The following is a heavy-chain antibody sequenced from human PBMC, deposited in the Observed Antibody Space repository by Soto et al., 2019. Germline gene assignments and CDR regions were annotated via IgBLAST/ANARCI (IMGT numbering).Heavy chain of an antibody. V-gene: IGHV1-69*13. CDR3: ARLSNGYCSGGSCYSRYYYGREV. CDR2: IIPIFGTA. D-gene: IGHD2-15*01. Sequence: GASVKVSCKASGGTFSSYAISWVRQAPGQGLEWMGGIIPIFGTANYAQKFQGRVTITADESTSTAYMELSSLRSEDTAVYYCARLSNGYCSGGSCYSRYYYGREVWGQGTTVTVSS. CDR1: GGTFSSYA. J-gene: IGHJ6*02.